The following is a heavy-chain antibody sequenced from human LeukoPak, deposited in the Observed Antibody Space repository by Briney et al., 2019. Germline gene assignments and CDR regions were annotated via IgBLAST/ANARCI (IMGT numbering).Heavy chain of an antibody. Sequence: ASVKVSCKASGYTFTDFYIHWAQQAPGKGLEWMGRVDPEDGYTIYAEKFQGRVTITAGTSTDTAYLDLSTLTSDDTAVYYCAAPTASGSYSWGQGILVTVSS. CDR3: AAPTASGSYS. D-gene: IGHD1-26*01. J-gene: IGHJ4*02. CDR2: VDPEDGYT. CDR1: GYTFTDFY. V-gene: IGHV1-69-2*01.